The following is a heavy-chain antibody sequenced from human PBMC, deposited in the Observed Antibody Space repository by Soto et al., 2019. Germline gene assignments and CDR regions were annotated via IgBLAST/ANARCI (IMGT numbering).Heavy chain of an antibody. CDR1: GGSVSSGGYF. CDR2: IYNTVST. D-gene: IGHD2-2*01. CDR3: ARVPDR. J-gene: IGHJ5*02. Sequence: SETLSLTCTVSGGSVSSGGYFWSWIRQSPGTGLEWIGHIYNTVSTYGNPSLESRLTISVDTSMNQFSLKLSSVTAADTAVYYCARVPDRRGQGSSVTVSS. V-gene: IGHV4-30-4*01.